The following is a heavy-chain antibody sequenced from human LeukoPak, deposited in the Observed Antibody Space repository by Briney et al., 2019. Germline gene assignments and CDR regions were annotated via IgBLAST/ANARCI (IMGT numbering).Heavy chain of an antibody. CDR1: GFTFSTYV. V-gene: IGHV3-64D*06. Sequence: GGSLRHSCTVSGFTFSTYVMHSARQARGKGREYVSPNSSNGDNTYYADSVKGRFTISRHNSKKTLYLQMSSLGADDTAVYYCVRGTGYWGQGTLVTVSS. CDR2: NSSNGDNT. CDR3: VRGTGY. J-gene: IGHJ4*02.